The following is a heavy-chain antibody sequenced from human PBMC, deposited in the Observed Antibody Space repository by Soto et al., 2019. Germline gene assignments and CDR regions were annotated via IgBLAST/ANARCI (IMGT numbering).Heavy chain of an antibody. Sequence: ASVKVSCKDSGHTDTGISRHWVRQAPGQGLEWMGGFDPEYGETIYAQRFQGRVTMTEDTSTDTASMELSSLRSEDTAVYYCATFLRFTAGYYYYYALNVWGQGTTVTVSS. CDR1: GHTDTGIS. D-gene: IGHD6-19*01. CDR3: ATFLRFTAGYYYYYALNV. V-gene: IGHV1-24*01. CDR2: FDPEYGET. J-gene: IGHJ6*02.